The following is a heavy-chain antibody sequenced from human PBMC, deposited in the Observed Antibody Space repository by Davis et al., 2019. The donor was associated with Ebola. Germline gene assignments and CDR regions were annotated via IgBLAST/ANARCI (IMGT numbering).Heavy chain of an antibody. CDR3: ANLDYGDNSGFDY. Sequence: GESLKISCVASGFTFSAYAMSWVRQAPGKGLEWVAAISGGGTNTYYADSVKGRFTISRDNSKNTLYLQMNSLRAEDTAVYYCANLDYGDNSGFDYWGQGTLVTVSS. V-gene: IGHV3-23*01. D-gene: IGHD4-23*01. J-gene: IGHJ4*02. CDR2: ISGGGTNT. CDR1: GFTFSAYA.